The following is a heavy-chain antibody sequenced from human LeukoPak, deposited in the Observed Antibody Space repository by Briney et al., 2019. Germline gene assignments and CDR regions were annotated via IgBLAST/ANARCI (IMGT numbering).Heavy chain of an antibody. J-gene: IGHJ4*02. CDR1: GFTFKLYW. D-gene: IGHD3/OR15-3a*01. CDR3: ARGTGNYYGY. Sequence: GGSLRLSCAASGFTFKLYWMHWVRQVPGKGPVWVARIKSDGSSTSYADSVKGRFTITRDSAKNTLYLQMNSLRAEDTAVYYCARGTGNYYGYWGQGTLVTVSS. CDR2: IKSDGSST. V-gene: IGHV3-74*01.